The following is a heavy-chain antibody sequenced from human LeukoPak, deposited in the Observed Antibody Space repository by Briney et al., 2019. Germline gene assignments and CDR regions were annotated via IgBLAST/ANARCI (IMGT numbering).Heavy chain of an antibody. CDR2: ISRSSDTI. V-gene: IGHV3-48*01. J-gene: IGHJ4*02. CDR1: GFSFSTYS. D-gene: IGHD1-14*01. Sequence: GGSLRLSCAASGFSFSTYSMNWARQAPGKGLEWSSYISRSSDTIYYADPVKGRFTISRDTAKNSLYLQMNSLRAEDAAVYYCARDPPFLPDITGGDYWGQGTLVTVSS. CDR3: ARDPPFLPDITGGDY.